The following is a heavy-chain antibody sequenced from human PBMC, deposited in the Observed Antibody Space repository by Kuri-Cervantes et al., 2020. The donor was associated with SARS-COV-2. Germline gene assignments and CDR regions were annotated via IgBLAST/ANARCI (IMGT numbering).Heavy chain of an antibody. D-gene: IGHD6-13*01. CDR1: GYTFTSYG. J-gene: IGHJ4*02. CDR2: INPSGGGT. V-gene: IGHV1-46*01. Sequence: ASVKVSCKASGYTFTSYGISWVRQAPGQGLEWMGAINPSGGGTTYAQKFQGRVTMTRDTSTTTVYLELSSLTSEDTAVYYCARVGSSSWRQYDYWGQGTLVTVSS. CDR3: ARVGSSSWRQYDY.